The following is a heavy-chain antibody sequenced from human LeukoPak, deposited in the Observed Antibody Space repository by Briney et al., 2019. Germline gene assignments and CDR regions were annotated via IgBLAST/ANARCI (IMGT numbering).Heavy chain of an antibody. V-gene: IGHV4-59*12. CDR2: IYHTGGT. Sequence: SETLSLTRSVSGGYITEYYWSWIRQAPGKGLEWIGYIYHTGGTNYNPSLKSRVTISLDSSKKQFSLRLSSVTAADTAVYYCASASGYWGQGTLVTVSS. CDR1: GGYITEYY. CDR3: ASASGY. J-gene: IGHJ4*02. D-gene: IGHD6-19*01.